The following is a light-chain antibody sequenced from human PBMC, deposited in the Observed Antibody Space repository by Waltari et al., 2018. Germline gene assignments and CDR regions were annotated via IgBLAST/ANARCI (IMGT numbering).Light chain of an antibody. J-gene: IGLJ2*01. V-gene: IGLV2-14*03. CDR2: DVT. Sequence: QSALTQPASVSGSPGQSISISCSGTGSGLGASDYVSWYQLHPGKAPQVIIYDVTNRAAGVSHRFSASKSANTASLSISGLQPEDEAEYYCSSQTLDGVVLFGGGTKLTVL. CDR3: SSQTLDGVVL. CDR1: GSGLGASDY.